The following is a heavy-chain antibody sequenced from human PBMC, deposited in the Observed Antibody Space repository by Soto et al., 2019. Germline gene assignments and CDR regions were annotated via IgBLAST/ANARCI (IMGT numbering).Heavy chain of an antibody. V-gene: IGHV4-39*01. CDR3: ASPYYDFWAFDY. CDR2: IYYSGST. D-gene: IGHD3-3*01. CDR1: GGSLSSSTFY. J-gene: IGHJ4*02. Sequence: SGTLSLPCTVSGGSLSSSTFYWGWVRQPPGKGLEWIGNIYYSGSTYYNPSLKSRVTISVDTSKNQFSLKLSSVTAADTAVYYCASPYYDFWAFDYWGQGTLVTVSS.